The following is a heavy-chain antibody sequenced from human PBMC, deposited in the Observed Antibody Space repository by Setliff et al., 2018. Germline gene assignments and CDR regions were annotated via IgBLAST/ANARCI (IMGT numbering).Heavy chain of an antibody. D-gene: IGHD3-3*01. CDR3: ASSRDYNFWSGYYSPLDY. CDR1: GGTFSSYA. Sequence: SVKVSCKASGGTFSSYAISWVRQAPGQGLEWMGGVIPIFGTANYAQKFQGRVAITADESTSTAYMELSSLRSEDTAVYYCASSRDYNFWSGYYSPLDYWGQGTLVTVS. CDR2: VIPIFGTA. J-gene: IGHJ4*02. V-gene: IGHV1-69*13.